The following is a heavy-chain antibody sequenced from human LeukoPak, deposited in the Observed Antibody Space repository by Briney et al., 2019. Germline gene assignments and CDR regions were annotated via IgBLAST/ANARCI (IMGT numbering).Heavy chain of an antibody. CDR2: IYHSGST. V-gene: IGHV4-4*02. Sequence: PSGTLSLTCAVSGDSISSSKWWSWVRQPPGKGLEWIGEIYHSGSTNYNPSLKSRVTISVDKSKNQFSLKLSSVTAADTAVYYCARDSGYSGYSQYFQHWGQGTLVTVSS. CDR3: ARDSGYSGYSQYFQH. CDR1: GDSISSSKW. J-gene: IGHJ1*01. D-gene: IGHD5-12*01.